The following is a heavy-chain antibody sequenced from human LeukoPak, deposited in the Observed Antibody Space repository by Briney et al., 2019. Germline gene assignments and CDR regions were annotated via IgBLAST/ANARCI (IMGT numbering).Heavy chain of an antibody. Sequence: SETLSLTCSFSGGPISSGSYSWRWSRRPAGEGLEWIGRRYTTRSNNYNPSLKSRVTISVDTSKNQFSLKLSAVTAADPAVYYCARGDYSNYSYYCDYWGQGTLVTVSS. CDR2: RYTTRSN. CDR1: GGPISSGSYS. J-gene: IGHJ4*02. CDR3: ARGDYSNYSYYCDY. D-gene: IGHD4-11*01. V-gene: IGHV4-61*02.